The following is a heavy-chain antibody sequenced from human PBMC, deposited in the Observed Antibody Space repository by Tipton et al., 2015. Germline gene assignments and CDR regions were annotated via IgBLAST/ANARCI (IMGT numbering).Heavy chain of an antibody. J-gene: IGHJ6*02. CDR3: ARTRYYYFVMDV. V-gene: IGHV4-59*01. CDR1: GGSMRNYY. Sequence: TLSLTCTVSGGSMRNYYWTWIRQPPGKGLEWIGYIYYNGGTNYNPSLKSRVTISIDTSKNHFSLRLPSVTAADTAVYYCARTRYYYFVMDVWGQGTTVTVS. CDR2: IYYNGGT.